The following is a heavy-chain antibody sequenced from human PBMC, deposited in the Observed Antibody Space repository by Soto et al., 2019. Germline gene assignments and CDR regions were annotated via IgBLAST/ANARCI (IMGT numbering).Heavy chain of an antibody. V-gene: IGHV4-34*01. CDR3: ARGLVRGERAAGY. J-gene: IGHJ4*02. CDR1: GGSFSGYY. Sequence: SETLSLTCAVYGGSFSGYYWSWIRQPPGKGLEWIGEINHSGSTNYNPSLKSRVTISVDTSKNQFSLKLSSVTAADTAVYYCARGLVRGERAAGYWGQGTLVTV. CDR2: INHSGST. D-gene: IGHD2-8*01.